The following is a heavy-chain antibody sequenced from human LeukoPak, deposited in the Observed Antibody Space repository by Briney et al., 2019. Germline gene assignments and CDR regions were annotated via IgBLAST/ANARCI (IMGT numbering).Heavy chain of an antibody. CDR2: IKPKTDGETT. Sequence: GGALRLSCAASGFTFSNAYMNWVGQAPGKGLEWVGRIKPKTDGETTEYAAPVKDRFSISRDDAKSMMYLQMNSLNTADTAAYYCITPLPYSAQGGQGTLVTVSS. CDR1: GFTFSNAY. CDR3: ITPLPYSAQ. J-gene: IGHJ4*02. V-gene: IGHV3-15*07. D-gene: IGHD2-15*01.